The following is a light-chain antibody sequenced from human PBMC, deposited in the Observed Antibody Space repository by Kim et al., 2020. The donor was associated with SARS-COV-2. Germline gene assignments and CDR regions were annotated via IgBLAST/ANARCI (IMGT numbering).Light chain of an antibody. CDR2: GAS. CDR1: QSVGSN. V-gene: IGKV3-15*01. J-gene: IGKJ2*01. CDR3: QQNNHWPPYT. Sequence: DIVMTQSPATLSVSPGERATLSCRASQSVGSNLVWYQQKPGQAPRLLIHGASTRATGIPARFSGSGSGTEFTLTISGLQSEDFAVYYCQQNNHWPPYTFGQGTKLEI.